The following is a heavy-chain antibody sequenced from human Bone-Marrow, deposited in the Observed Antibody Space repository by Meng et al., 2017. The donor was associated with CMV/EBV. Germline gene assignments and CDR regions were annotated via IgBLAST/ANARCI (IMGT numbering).Heavy chain of an antibody. CDR1: GFTFSTYD. CDR2: IGTVGDT. CDR3: ARARSPTHFDY. V-gene: IGHV3-13*01. Sequence: GGSLRLSCTASGFTFSTYDFHWVRQPTGKGLEWVSSIGTVGDTYSIGSVKGRFIISREDAKNSVYLQMNGLRDGDTGLYYCARARSPTHFDYCGQGALVTASS. J-gene: IGHJ4*02.